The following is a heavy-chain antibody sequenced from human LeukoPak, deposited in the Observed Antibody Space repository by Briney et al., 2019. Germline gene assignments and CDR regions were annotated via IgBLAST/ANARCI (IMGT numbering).Heavy chain of an antibody. CDR1: GSSLTNYY. D-gene: IGHD3-16*01. J-gene: IGHJ4*02. V-gene: IGHV4-4*09. CDR3: ARLNFRGGEALHFDC. Sequence: SETLSLTCSVSGSSLTNYYWGWIRQPPGKGLEFIGYIHSDGTTNYDSSLQSRVAISLDTSKIQFSLRLYSVTAADTALYFCARLNFRGGEALHFDCWGQGTLVTVSS. CDR2: IHSDGTT.